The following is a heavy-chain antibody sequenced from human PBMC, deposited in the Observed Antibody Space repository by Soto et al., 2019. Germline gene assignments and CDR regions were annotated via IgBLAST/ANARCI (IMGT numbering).Heavy chain of an antibody. D-gene: IGHD2-15*01. CDR3: TPTAPVS. Sequence: GGSLRLSCAASGFTFSDYSMNWVRQAPGKGLEWVSYISRSGSDIYYADSVKGRFTISRDNAKNSLFLQMNSLRAEDTAVYYCTPTAPVSWGQGTLVTVSS. CDR1: GFTFSDYS. J-gene: IGHJ5*02. CDR2: ISRSGSDI. V-gene: IGHV3-11*01.